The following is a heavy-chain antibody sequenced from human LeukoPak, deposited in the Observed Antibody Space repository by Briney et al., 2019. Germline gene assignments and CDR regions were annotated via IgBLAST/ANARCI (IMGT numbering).Heavy chain of an antibody. D-gene: IGHD2-15*01. CDR3: ARVVGYCSGGSCYKGGKRFDY. CDR2: INPNSGGT. V-gene: IGHV1-2*02. Sequence: ASVTVSCKASGYTFTGYYMHWVRQAPGQGLEWMGWINPNSGGTNYAQKFQGRVTMTRDTSISTAYMELSRLRSDDTAVYYCARVVGYCSGGSCYKGGKRFDYWGQGTLVTVSS. CDR1: GYTFTGYY. J-gene: IGHJ4*02.